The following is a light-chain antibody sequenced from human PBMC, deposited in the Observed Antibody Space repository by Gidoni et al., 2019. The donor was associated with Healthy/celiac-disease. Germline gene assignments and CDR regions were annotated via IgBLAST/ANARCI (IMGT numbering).Light chain of an antibody. CDR2: DAS. V-gene: IGKV1-13*02. J-gene: IGKJ5*01. CDR1: QGISSA. Sequence: AIQLTQSPSSLSASVGDRVTITCRASQGISSALAWYQQKPGKAPKLLIYDASSLESGVPSRFSCSGSGTDFTLTISSLQPEDFATYYCQQFNSYPITFGQGTRLEIK. CDR3: QQFNSYPIT.